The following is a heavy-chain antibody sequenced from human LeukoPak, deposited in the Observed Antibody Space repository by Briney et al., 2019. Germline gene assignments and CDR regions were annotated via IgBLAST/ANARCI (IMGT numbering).Heavy chain of an antibody. J-gene: IGHJ3*02. CDR3: ARDRRSGWKDAFDI. CDR1: GFTFSSYT. V-gene: IGHV3-7*01. CDR2: IKEDESEK. Sequence: GGSLRLSCAASGFTFSSYTMNWVRQAPGNGPEWVANIKEDESEKNYVDSVKGRFTISRDSAKNSLYLQMNSLRAEDTAVYYCARDRRSGWKDAFDIWGQGTMVTVSS. D-gene: IGHD6-19*01.